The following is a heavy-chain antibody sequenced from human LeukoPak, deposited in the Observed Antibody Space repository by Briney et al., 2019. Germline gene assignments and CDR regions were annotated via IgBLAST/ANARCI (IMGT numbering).Heavy chain of an antibody. J-gene: IGHJ4*02. D-gene: IGHD3-10*01. V-gene: IGHV4-34*01. Sequence: PSETLSLTCAVSGGSFSGTYWTWIRQPPGKGLEWIGEITYSGSIYYNPSLKSRVTISVDTSKNQFSLKLNSVTAADTAVYVCARLWNSGSEGGGFFDNWGQGTLVTVSS. CDR2: ITYSGSI. CDR1: GGSFSGTY. CDR3: ARLWNSGSEGGGFFDN.